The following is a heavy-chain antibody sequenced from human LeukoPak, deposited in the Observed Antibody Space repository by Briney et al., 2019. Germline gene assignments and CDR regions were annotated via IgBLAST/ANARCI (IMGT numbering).Heavy chain of an antibody. CDR3: ASSIAVAVRLDY. D-gene: IGHD6-19*01. CDR2: IIPIFGTA. Sequence: SVKVSCKASGGTFSSYAISWVRQAPGQGLEWMGGIIPIFGTANYARKFQGRVTITADESTSTAYMELSSLRSEDTAVYYCASSIAVAVRLDYWGQGTLVTVSS. J-gene: IGHJ4*02. CDR1: GGTFSSYA. V-gene: IGHV1-69*13.